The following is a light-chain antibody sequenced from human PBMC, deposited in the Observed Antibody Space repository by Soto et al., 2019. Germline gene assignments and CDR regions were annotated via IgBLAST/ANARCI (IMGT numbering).Light chain of an antibody. V-gene: IGKV1-5*01. J-gene: IGKJ1*01. Sequence: DIQVTPSPSTLSASVVDRVTITCRASQSISSWLAWYQQKPGKAPKLLIYDASSLESGVPSRFSGSGSATEFTLTISSLQPDDFATYYCQQYNNYWTFGQGTKVDIK. CDR2: DAS. CDR1: QSISSW. CDR3: QQYNNYWT.